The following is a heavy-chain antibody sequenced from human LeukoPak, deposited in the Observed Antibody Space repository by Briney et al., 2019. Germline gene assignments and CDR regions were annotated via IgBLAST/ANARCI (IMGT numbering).Heavy chain of an antibody. CDR3: ARDRRNVLRYFDWLLSPVGFFDY. CDR1: GFTFSNYA. Sequence: PGGSLRLSCAASGFTFSNYAMSWVRQAPGKGLEWVSAISGSGGNTYYADSVKGRFTISRDNSKNTLFLQMNSLRAEDTAVYYCARDRRNVLRYFDWLLSPVGFFDYWGQGTLVTVSS. CDR2: ISGSGGNT. V-gene: IGHV3-23*01. J-gene: IGHJ4*02. D-gene: IGHD3-9*01.